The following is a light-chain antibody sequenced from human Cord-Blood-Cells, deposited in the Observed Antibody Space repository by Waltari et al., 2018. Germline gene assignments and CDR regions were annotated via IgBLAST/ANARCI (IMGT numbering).Light chain of an antibody. CDR3: CSYAGSSYVV. J-gene: IGLJ2*01. V-gene: IGLV2-23*01. CDR2: EGS. CDR1: RSDVGSYNL. Sequence: QSALTQPASVSGSPGHSLTISCTRTRSDVGSYNLVTWYQQHPGKAPNLMIYEGSKRPSGVSNRFSGSKSGNTASLTISGRQAEDEADYYCCSYAGSSYVVFGGGTKLTVL.